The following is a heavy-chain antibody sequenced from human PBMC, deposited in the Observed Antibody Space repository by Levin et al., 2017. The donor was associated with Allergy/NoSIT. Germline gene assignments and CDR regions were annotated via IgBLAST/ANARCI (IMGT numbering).Heavy chain of an antibody. CDR3: ARDTTVGGEA. CDR2: IKQDGSDK. Sequence: GESLKISCVASGFTFNDYWMTWVRQPLGQVLEWVANIKQDGSDKYYADSVKGRFTIARDNAKNSLFLQMNYLGTDDTAVYFCARDTTVGGEAWGQGTLVTVSA. D-gene: IGHD6-19*01. CDR1: GFTFNDYW. V-gene: IGHV3-7*03. J-gene: IGHJ5*02.